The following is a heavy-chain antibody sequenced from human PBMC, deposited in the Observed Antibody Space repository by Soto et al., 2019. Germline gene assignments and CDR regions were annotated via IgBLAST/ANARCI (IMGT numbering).Heavy chain of an antibody. J-gene: IGHJ5*02. Sequence: ASVKVSCKASGYTFTSYDINWVRQATGQGLEWMGWMNPNSGNTGSAQKFQGRVTMTRNTSISTAYMELTSLRPEDTAVYYCARKRRDSSSWYNWFDPWGQGTLVTVSS. CDR2: MNPNSGNT. CDR1: GYTFTSYD. D-gene: IGHD6-13*01. V-gene: IGHV1-8*01. CDR3: ARKRRDSSSWYNWFDP.